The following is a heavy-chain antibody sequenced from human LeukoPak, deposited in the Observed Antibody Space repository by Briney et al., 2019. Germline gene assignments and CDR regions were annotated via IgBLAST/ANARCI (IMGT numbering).Heavy chain of an antibody. CDR1: GGSISSYY. CDR3: ARVWRSAMVRGVIDY. J-gene: IGHJ4*02. Sequence: SETLSLTCTVSGGSISSYYWSWIRQPPGKGLEWIGEINHSGSTNYNPSLKSRVTISVDTSKNQFSLKLSSVTAADTAVYYCARVWRSAMVRGVIDYWGQGTLVTVSS. D-gene: IGHD3-10*01. V-gene: IGHV4-34*01. CDR2: INHSGST.